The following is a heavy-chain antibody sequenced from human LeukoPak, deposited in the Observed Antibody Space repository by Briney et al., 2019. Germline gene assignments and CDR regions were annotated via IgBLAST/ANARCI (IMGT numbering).Heavy chain of an antibody. D-gene: IGHD3-22*01. J-gene: IGHJ3*02. V-gene: IGHV3-23*01. CDR2: ISGSGGST. CDR1: GFTFSSYG. Sequence: PGGTLRLSCAASGFTFSSYGMSWVRQAPGKGLEWVSAISGSGGSTYYADSVKGRFTISRDNSKNTLYLQMNSLRAEDTAVYYCAKTYYYDSSGYFIHDAFDIWGQGTMVTVSS. CDR3: AKTYYYDSSGYFIHDAFDI.